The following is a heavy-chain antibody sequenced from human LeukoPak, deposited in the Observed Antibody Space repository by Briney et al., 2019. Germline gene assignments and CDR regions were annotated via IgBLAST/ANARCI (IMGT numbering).Heavy chain of an antibody. J-gene: IGHJ4*02. CDR3: ARDGGVLLWFGEY. CDR1: GFTFSSYA. Sequence: GGSLRLSCAASGFTFSSYAMHWVRQAPGKGLEWVAVISYDGSNKYYADSVKGRFTISRDNSKNTLYLQMNSLRAEDTAVYYCARDGGVLLWFGEYWGQGTLVTVPS. V-gene: IGHV3-30*04. D-gene: IGHD3-10*01. CDR2: ISYDGSNK.